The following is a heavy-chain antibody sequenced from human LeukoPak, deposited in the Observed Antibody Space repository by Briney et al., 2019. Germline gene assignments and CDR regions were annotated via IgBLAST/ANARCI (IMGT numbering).Heavy chain of an antibody. J-gene: IGHJ3*02. CDR2: INPSGGST. Sequence: GASVKVSCKASGYAFTNYYMHWVRQAPGQGLEWMGIINPSGGSTTYAQKFQGRVTMTRDTSASTVYMELSSLRSADTAIYYCARAVSITMIHWAFDIWGQGAVVTV. V-gene: IGHV1-46*01. CDR1: GYAFTNYY. CDR3: ARAVSITMIHWAFDI. D-gene: IGHD3-22*01.